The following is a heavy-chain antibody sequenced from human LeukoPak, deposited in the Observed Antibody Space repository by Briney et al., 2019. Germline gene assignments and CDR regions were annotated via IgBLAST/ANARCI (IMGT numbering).Heavy chain of an antibody. CDR1: GGSISSSSYY. J-gene: IGHJ5*02. CDR2: IYYSGST. V-gene: IGHV4-39*07. D-gene: IGHD6-13*01. Sequence: SETLSLTCAVSGGSISSSSYYWGWIRQPPGKGLEWIGSIYYSGSTYYNPSLKSRVTISVDTSKNQFSLKLSSVTAADTAVYYCARGGGRVAAAGTRLLCWFDPWGQGTLVTVSS. CDR3: ARGGGRVAAAGTRLLCWFDP.